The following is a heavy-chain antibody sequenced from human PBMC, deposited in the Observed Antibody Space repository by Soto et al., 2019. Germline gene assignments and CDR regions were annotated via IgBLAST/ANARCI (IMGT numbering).Heavy chain of an antibody. Sequence: EVQLLESGGGLVQPGGSLRLSCAASGFTFSSFAMSWVRQAPGKGLEWVSTITGSGDSTYYADSVKGRFTISRDNSKNTLSLRMTSLRAEDTAIYYCAKSLRFFDWSDWGQGTLVTVSS. V-gene: IGHV3-23*01. CDR1: GFTFSSFA. CDR2: ITGSGDST. J-gene: IGHJ4*02. CDR3: AKSLRFFDWSD. D-gene: IGHD3-9*01.